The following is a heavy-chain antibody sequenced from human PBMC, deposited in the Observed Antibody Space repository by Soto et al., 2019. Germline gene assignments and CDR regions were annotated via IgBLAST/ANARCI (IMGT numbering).Heavy chain of an antibody. CDR2: IWYDGSNK. CDR1: GFTFSSYG. J-gene: IGHJ4*02. D-gene: IGHD2-15*01. V-gene: IGHV3-33*01. CDR3: ARDGRRGVVGPLDY. Sequence: QVQLVESGGGVVQPGRSLRLSCAASGFTFSSYGMHWVRQAPGKGLEWVAVIWYDGSNKYYADSVKGRFTISRDNSKNTLYLQMNRLRAEDTAVYYCARDGRRGVVGPLDYWGQGTLVTVSS.